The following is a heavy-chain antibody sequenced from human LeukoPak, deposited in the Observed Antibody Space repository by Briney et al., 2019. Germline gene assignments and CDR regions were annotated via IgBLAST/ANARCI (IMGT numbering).Heavy chain of an antibody. CDR2: IYDSGST. Sequence: PSETLSLTCTVSGGSIRSDSYYWGWIRQPPGKGLEWIGYIYDSGSTYYNPSLKSRVTISVDTSKNQFSLKLSSVTAADTAVYCCARDRWDPYDFWSGNWFDPWGQGTLVTVSS. V-gene: IGHV4-30-2*01. CDR1: GGSIRSDSYY. D-gene: IGHD3-3*01. J-gene: IGHJ5*02. CDR3: ARDRWDPYDFWSGNWFDP.